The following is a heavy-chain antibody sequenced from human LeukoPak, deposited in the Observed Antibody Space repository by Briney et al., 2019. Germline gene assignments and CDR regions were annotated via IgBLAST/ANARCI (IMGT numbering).Heavy chain of an antibody. CDR1: GYSFTSYW. V-gene: IGHV5-51*01. Sequence: GESLKISCKGSGYSFTSYWIGWVRQMPGKGLEWMGIIYPGDSDTRYSPSFQGQVTISADKSISTAYLQWSSLKASDTAMYYCARHSNNYDSSGYYFDYWGQGTLVTVSS. J-gene: IGHJ4*02. CDR3: ARHSNNYDSSGYYFDY. D-gene: IGHD3-22*01. CDR2: IYPGDSDT.